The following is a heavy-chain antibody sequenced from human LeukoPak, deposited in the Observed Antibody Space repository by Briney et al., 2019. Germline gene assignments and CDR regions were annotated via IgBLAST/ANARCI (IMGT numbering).Heavy chain of an antibody. D-gene: IGHD5-18*01. CDR3: AIVDTAMVTGNWFDP. Sequence: ASVKVSCKASGYTFTCYYMHWVRQAPGQGLEWMGIINPSGGSTSYAQKFQGRVTMTRDTSTSTVYMELSSLRSVDTAVYYCAIVDTAMVTGNWFDPWGQGTLVTVSS. CDR2: INPSGGST. J-gene: IGHJ5*02. CDR1: GYTFTCYY. V-gene: IGHV1-46*01.